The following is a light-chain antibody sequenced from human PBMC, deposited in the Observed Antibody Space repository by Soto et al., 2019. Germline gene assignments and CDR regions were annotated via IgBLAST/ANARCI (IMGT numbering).Light chain of an antibody. CDR3: CPYLGALPYV. CDR1: NNL. Sequence: QSVLTQPASVSGSPGQSITISCTGTNNLVSWYQQHPGKAPKVVVYEGTKRPSGVSNRFSGSNSGGTASLTISGLQAKDEASYFCCPYLGALPYVFGPGTKVTGL. J-gene: IGLJ1*01. V-gene: IGLV2-23*01. CDR2: EGT.